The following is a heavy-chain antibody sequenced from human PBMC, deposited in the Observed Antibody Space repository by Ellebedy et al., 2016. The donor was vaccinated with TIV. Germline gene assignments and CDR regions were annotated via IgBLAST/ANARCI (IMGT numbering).Heavy chain of an antibody. CDR2: INHSGST. J-gene: IGHJ4*02. D-gene: IGHD3-3*01. CDR1: GGSFSGYY. CDR3: ARCSIWSGLDY. Sequence: MPSETLSLTCAVYGGSFSGYYWSWIRQPPGKGLEWIGEINHSGSTNYNPSLKSRVTISVDTSKNQFSLKLGSGTAADTAVYYCARCSIWSGLDYWGQGTLVTVSS. V-gene: IGHV4-34*01.